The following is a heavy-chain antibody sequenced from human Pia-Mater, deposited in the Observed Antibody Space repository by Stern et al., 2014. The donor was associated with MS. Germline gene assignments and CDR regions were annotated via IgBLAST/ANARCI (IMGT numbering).Heavy chain of an antibody. D-gene: IGHD6-25*01. CDR3: ARRAGGLIAAGSLGY. CDR2: ISNESSYI. CDR1: GFPFDTYT. V-gene: IGHV3-21*01. J-gene: IGHJ4*02. Sequence: EVKLVESGGRLVKPGESLTLSCAASGFPFDTYTMHWVRQSPGRGLEWISSISNESSYINYADSVKGRFTISRDNANNSLYLQMNSLRPEDTAVYYCARRAGGLIAAGSLGYWGQGILVTVSS.